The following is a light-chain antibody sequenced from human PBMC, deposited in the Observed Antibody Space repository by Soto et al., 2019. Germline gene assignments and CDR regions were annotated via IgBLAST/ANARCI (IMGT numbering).Light chain of an antibody. V-gene: IGKV3-11*01. J-gene: IGKJ5*01. CDR1: QSVSSY. CDR3: QQRSNWPPIT. Sequence: ETVMTQSPATLSVSPGEGATLSCRASQSVSSYLAWYQQNPGQAPRLLIYDASNRATGIPARFSGSGSGTDFTLTISSLEPEDFAVYYCQQRSNWPPITFGQGTRLEIK. CDR2: DAS.